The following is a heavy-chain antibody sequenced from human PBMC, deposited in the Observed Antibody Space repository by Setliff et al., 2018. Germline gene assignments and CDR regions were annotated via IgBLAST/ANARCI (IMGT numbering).Heavy chain of an antibody. D-gene: IGHD3-3*01. CDR2: VYYSGST. CDR3: ARRATYYNFWSGYYDY. Sequence: SETLSLTCTVSGGSISSSGYYWGWIRQPPGKGLEWIGSVYYSGSTYYNPSLKSRVTISVDTSKNQFSLKLSSVTAADTAVYYCARRATYYNFWSGYYDYWGQGTLVTVS. V-gene: IGHV4-39*07. CDR1: GGSISSSGYY. J-gene: IGHJ4*02.